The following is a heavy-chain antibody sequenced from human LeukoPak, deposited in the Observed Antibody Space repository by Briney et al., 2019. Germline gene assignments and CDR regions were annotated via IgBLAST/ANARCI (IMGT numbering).Heavy chain of an antibody. CDR2: INHSGST. Sequence: SETLSLTCAVYGGSFSGYYWSWIRQPPGKGLEWIGAINHSGSTNYNPSLKSRGTISVSTSKNQSSLKLISVTAADTAVYYCARGGIQLWPLDSWGQGTLVTVSS. V-gene: IGHV4-34*01. CDR3: ARGGIQLWPLDS. J-gene: IGHJ4*02. CDR1: GGSFSGYY. D-gene: IGHD5-18*01.